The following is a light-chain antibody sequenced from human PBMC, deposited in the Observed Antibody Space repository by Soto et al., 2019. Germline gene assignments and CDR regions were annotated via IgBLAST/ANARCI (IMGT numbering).Light chain of an antibody. V-gene: IGKV1-39*01. CDR3: QQAYSFPWT. Sequence: DVQLTQSPSSLSASVGDRVTITCRASQSLNNYLNWYQHKPGKAPTFLIFASSSLQSGVPAKFSGRASGTEFTLTIDNLQPEDFATYFCQQAYSFPWTFGQGTKVEIK. CDR2: ASS. CDR1: QSLNNY. J-gene: IGKJ1*01.